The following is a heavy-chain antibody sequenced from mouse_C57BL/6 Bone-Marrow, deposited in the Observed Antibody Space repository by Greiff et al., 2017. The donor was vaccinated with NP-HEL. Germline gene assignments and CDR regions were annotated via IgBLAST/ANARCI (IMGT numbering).Heavy chain of an antibody. CDR2: SRNKANDYTT. J-gene: IGHJ3*01. CDR1: GFTFSDFY. Sequence: EVKLVESGGGLVQSGRSLRLSCATSGFTFSDFYMEWVRQAPGKGLEWIAASRNKANDYTTEYSASVKGRFIVSRDTSQSILYLQMNALRAEDTAIYYCARDAPYGPGFAYWGQGTLVTVSA. D-gene: IGHD2-10*02. V-gene: IGHV7-1*01. CDR3: ARDAPYGPGFAY.